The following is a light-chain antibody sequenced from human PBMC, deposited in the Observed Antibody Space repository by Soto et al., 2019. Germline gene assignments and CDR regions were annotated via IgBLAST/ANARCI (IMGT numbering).Light chain of an antibody. J-gene: IGKJ2*01. CDR2: GAS. CDR1: QSVSSSY. CDR3: QQYGRSPPMYT. Sequence: EIVLTQSPGTLSLSPGERATLSCRASQSVSSSYLAWYQQKPGQAPSLLIYGASSRATGIPDRFSGSGSGTDFTLTISRLEPEDFAVYYCQQYGRSPPMYTFGQGSKLEIK. V-gene: IGKV3-20*01.